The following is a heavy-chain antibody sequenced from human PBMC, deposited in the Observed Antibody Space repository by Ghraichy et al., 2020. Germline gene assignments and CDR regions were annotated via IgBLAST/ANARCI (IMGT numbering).Heavy chain of an antibody. CDR2: INQAGRET. D-gene: IGHD2-15*01. J-gene: IGHJ4*02. CDR1: GFAFSSHW. Sequence: GGSLRLSCAASGFAFSSHWMSWVRQAPGKGLEWVANINQAGRETHYVDSVKGRFTISRDNAKNSLYLQVNSLRAEDTAVYYCARDHVAPGLIFDSWGQGTLVTVSS. V-gene: IGHV3-7*04. CDR3: ARDHVAPGLIFDS.